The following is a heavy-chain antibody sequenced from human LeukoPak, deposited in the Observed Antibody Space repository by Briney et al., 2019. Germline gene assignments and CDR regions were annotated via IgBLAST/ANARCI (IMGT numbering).Heavy chain of an antibody. CDR1: GYTLTELS. J-gene: IGHJ4*02. Sequence: GASVKVSCKVSGYTLTELSMHWVRQAPGKGLEWMGGFDPEDGETIYAQKFQGRVTMTEDTSTDTAYMELSSLRSEDTAVYYCATVARHYDFWSGFFDYWGQGTLVTVSS. CDR3: ATVARHYDFWSGFFDY. D-gene: IGHD3-3*01. V-gene: IGHV1-24*01. CDR2: FDPEDGET.